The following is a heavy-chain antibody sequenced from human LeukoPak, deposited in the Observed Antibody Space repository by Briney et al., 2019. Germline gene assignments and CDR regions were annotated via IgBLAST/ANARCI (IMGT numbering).Heavy chain of an antibody. CDR2: ISGSGGST. CDR3: AKSRSGSSNWALRIFDN. D-gene: IGHD6-13*01. V-gene: IGHV3-23*01. J-gene: IGHJ4*02. CDR1: GFTFSSYA. Sequence: GGTLRLSCAASGFTFSSYAMSWVRQAPGKGLEWVSAISGSGGSTYYADSVKGRFTISRDNSKNTLYLQMNSLRAEDTAVYYCAKSRSGSSNWALRIFDNWGQGTLVSVSS.